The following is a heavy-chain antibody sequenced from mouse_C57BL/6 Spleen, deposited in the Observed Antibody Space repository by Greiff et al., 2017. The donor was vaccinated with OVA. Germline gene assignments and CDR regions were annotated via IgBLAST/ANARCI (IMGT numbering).Heavy chain of an antibody. D-gene: IGHD1-1*01. CDR1: GYAFSSSW. V-gene: IGHV1-82*01. Sequence: QVQLKESGPELVKPGASVKLSCKASGYAFSSSWMNWVKQRPGKGLEWIGRIYPGDGDTNYNGKFKGKATLTADKSSSTAYMQLSSLTSEDSAVYFCARAWYYGSSYNYAMDYWGQGTSVTVSS. CDR2: IYPGDGDT. J-gene: IGHJ4*01. CDR3: ARAWYYGSSYNYAMDY.